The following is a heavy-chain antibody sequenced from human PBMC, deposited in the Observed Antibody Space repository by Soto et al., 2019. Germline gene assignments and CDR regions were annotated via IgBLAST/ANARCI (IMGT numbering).Heavy chain of an antibody. J-gene: IGHJ5*02. CDR1: NGSISNYY. D-gene: IGHD6-13*01. CDR2: VYSSGSA. V-gene: IGHV4-4*07. Sequence: QVQLQESGPGLVKPSETLSLSCTVSNGSISNYYWNWIRHPAGKGLEWIGRVYSSGSASYNPSLSSRVTMSVDTSKNQFSLKLNSVTAADTAVYYCARSSHKESWFDPWGQGTLVTVSS. CDR3: ARSSHKESWFDP.